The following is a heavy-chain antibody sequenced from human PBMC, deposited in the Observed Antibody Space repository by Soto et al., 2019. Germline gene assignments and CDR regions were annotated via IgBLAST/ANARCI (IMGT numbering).Heavy chain of an antibody. Sequence: PGGSLRLSCAASGFTFSSYSMNWVRQAPGKGLEWVSYISSSSSTIYYADSVKGRFTISRDTAKNSLYLQMSSLRAEDTAVYYCATQGGSFFDIWGQGTMVTVSS. J-gene: IGHJ3*02. CDR3: ATQGGSFFDI. CDR2: ISSSSSTI. V-gene: IGHV3-48*01. CDR1: GFTFSSYS. D-gene: IGHD3-16*01.